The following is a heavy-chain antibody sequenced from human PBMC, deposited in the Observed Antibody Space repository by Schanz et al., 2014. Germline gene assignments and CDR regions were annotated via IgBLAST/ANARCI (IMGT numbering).Heavy chain of an antibody. D-gene: IGHD1-1*01. Sequence: QVQLRESGPGLVKPSKTLSLTCTVSGGSISSYYWSWIRQPAGKGLEWIGRIFTSGSTDYNPSRKSRVTMSVDTPKTPSSLKLSSVTAADTAVYYCARDLEGFDYWGQGTLVTLSS. CDR3: ARDLEGFDY. V-gene: IGHV4-4*07. J-gene: IGHJ4*02. CDR1: GGSISSYY. CDR2: IFTSGST.